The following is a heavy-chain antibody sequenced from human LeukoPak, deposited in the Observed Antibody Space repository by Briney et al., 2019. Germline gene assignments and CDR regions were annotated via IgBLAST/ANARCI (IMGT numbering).Heavy chain of an antibody. CDR3: ARGDDFSGDY. V-gene: IGHV3-7*04. D-gene: IGHD2-21*02. CDR1: GFPFSNYW. J-gene: IGHJ4*02. Sequence: GGSLRLSCAASGFPFSNYWTSWVRQAPGKGLEWVANTNQDGAGKYYVDSVKGRFTISRDNAKNSLYLQMNSLRAEDTAIYYCARGDDFSGDYWGQGTLVTVSS. CDR2: TNQDGAGK.